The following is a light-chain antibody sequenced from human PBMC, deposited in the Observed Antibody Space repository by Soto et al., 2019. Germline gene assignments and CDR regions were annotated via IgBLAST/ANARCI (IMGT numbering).Light chain of an antibody. J-gene: IGKJ1*01. CDR3: HQYGSSWT. CDR1: QSVTNNY. Sequence: EIVLTQSPGTLSLSPVERATLSCRASQSVTNNYLAWYQQKPGQAPRLLIYGASKRATGIPDRFSGSGSATDFTLTISRLEPEDLAVFYCHQYGSSWTFGQGTKVDIK. CDR2: GAS. V-gene: IGKV3-20*01.